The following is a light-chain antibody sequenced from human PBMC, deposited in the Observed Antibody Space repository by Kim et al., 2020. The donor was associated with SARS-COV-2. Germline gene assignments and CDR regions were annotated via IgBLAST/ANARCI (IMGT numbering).Light chain of an antibody. V-gene: IGKV1-39*01. CDR1: QSISSY. CDR2: AAS. Sequence: AYVGDRVTITCRASQSISSYLNWYQQKPGKAPKLLIYAASSLQSGVPSRFSGSGSGTDFTLTISSLQPEDFATYYCQQSYSTPLTFGGGTKVEIK. J-gene: IGKJ4*01. CDR3: QQSYSTPLT.